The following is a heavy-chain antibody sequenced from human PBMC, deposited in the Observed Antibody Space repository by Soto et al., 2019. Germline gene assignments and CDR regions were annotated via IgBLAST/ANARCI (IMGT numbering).Heavy chain of an antibody. D-gene: IGHD1-1*01. CDR3: ARTHPVQDRPVSYYYGMDV. J-gene: IGHJ6*02. CDR1: GGTFSSYA. CDR2: IIPIFGTA. V-gene: IGHV1-69*06. Sequence: SVKVSCKASGGTFSSYAISWVRQAPGQGLEWMGGIIPIFGTANYAQKFQGRVTITADKSTSTAYMELSSLRSEDTAVYYCARTHPVQDRPVSYYYGMDVWGQGTTVTVSS.